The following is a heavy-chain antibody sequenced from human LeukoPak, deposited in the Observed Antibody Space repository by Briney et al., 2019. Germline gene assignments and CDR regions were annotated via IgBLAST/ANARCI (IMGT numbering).Heavy chain of an antibody. Sequence: SETLSLTCTVSGGFISSYYWSWIRQPPGKGLEWIGYIYYSGSTSYNPSLKSRVAMSADTSKNQFSLRLSSVTAADTAVYYCARRGAYSGNDLAWYFDLWGRGTLVTVSS. V-gene: IGHV4-59*08. J-gene: IGHJ2*01. CDR2: IYYSGST. D-gene: IGHD5-12*01. CDR3: ARRGAYSGNDLAWYFDL. CDR1: GGFISSYY.